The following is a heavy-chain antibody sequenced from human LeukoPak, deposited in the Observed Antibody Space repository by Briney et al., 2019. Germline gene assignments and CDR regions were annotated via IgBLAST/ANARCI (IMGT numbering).Heavy chain of an antibody. V-gene: IGHV4-4*09. CDR3: ARHPRGPSYSPPPHYMDV. J-gene: IGHJ6*03. CDR2: IYTSGST. Sequence: SETLSLTCTVSGGSISSYYWSWIRHPPGKGLEWIGYIYTSGSTNYNPSLKSRVTISVDTSKNQFSLKLSSVTAADTAVYYCARHPRGPSYSPPPHYMDVWGKGTTVTVSS. D-gene: IGHD4-11*01. CDR1: GGSISSYY.